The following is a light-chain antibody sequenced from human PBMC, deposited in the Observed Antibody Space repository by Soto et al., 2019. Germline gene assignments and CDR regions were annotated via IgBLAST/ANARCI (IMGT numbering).Light chain of an antibody. J-gene: IGKJ5*01. CDR2: ASS. CDR1: QSSGSNF. V-gene: IGKV3-20*01. CDR3: QLHGNSPP. Sequence: EIVLTQSLGTLSLYPGERATISSKTSQSSGSNFLAWYQQKPGQAPRLLIYASSNRATGIPDRFSGSASGADFTLTIDRLEPEDFAVYYCQLHGNSPPFGQGTRLEIK.